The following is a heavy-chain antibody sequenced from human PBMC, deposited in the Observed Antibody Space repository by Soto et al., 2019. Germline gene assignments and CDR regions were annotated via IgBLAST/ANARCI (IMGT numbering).Heavy chain of an antibody. D-gene: IGHD6-13*01. V-gene: IGHV3-30-3*01. Sequence: GGSLRLSCAASGFTFSSYAMHWVRQAPGKGLEWVAVISYDGSNKYYADSVKSRFTISRDNSKNTLYLQMNSLRAEDTAVYYCARGGSILSSSWYRDYYYGMDVWGQGTTVTVSS. CDR1: GFTFSSYA. CDR2: ISYDGSNK. J-gene: IGHJ6*02. CDR3: ARGGSILSSSWYRDYYYGMDV.